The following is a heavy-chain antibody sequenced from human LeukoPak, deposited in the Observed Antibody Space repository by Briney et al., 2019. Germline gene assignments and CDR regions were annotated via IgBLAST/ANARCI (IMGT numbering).Heavy chain of an antibody. CDR1: GGTFSSYA. CDR3: AGRSGSYYNAPFDY. J-gene: IGHJ4*02. CDR2: IIPIFGTA. Sequence: ASVKVSCKASGGTFSSYAISWVRQAPGQGLEWMGGIIPIFGTANYAQKFQGRVTITADESTSTAYMELSSLRSEDTAVYYCAGRSGSYYNAPFDYWGQGTLVTVSS. V-gene: IGHV1-69*13. D-gene: IGHD3-10*01.